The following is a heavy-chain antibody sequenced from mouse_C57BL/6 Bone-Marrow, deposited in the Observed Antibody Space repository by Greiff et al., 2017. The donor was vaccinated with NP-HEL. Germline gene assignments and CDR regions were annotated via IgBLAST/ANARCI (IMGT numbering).Heavy chain of an antibody. D-gene: IGHD1-1*01. CDR3: ARPYYYGPLHWYFDV. V-gene: IGHV1-4*01. Sequence: QVQLQQSGAELARPGASVKMSCKASGYTFTSYTMHWVKQRPGQGLEWIGYINPSSGYTKYNQKFKDKATLTADKSSSTAYMQLSSLTSEDSAVYYCARPYYYGPLHWYFDVWGTGTTVTVSS. J-gene: IGHJ1*03. CDR2: INPSSGYT. CDR1: GYTFTSYT.